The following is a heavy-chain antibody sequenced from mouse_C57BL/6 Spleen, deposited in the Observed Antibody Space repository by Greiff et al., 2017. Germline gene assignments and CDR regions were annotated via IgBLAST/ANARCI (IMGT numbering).Heavy chain of an antibody. CDR1: GYSFTSYY. CDR3: ARSTGTFVFDY. J-gene: IGHJ2*01. V-gene: IGHV1-66*01. CDR2: IYPGSGNT. Sequence: VQLQQSGPELVKPGASVKISCKASGYSFTSYYIHWVKQRPGQGLEWIGWIYPGSGNTKYNEKFKGKATLTADTSSSPAYMQLSSLTSEDSAVYYCARSTGTFVFDYWGQGTTLTVSS. D-gene: IGHD4-1*02.